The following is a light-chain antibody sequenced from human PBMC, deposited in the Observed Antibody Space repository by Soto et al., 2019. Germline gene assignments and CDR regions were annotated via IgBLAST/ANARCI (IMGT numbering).Light chain of an antibody. CDR1: SSEVGGYSY. Sequence: QSALTQPPSASGSPGQAVTISCTGTSSEVGGYSYVAWYQQHPGKAPKLMIYEVSKRPSGVPDRFSGSKSGNTASLTVSGLQDDDEADYYCSSYAGSNNFVFGTGTKLTVL. CDR3: SSYAGSNNFV. CDR2: EVS. J-gene: IGLJ1*01. V-gene: IGLV2-8*01.